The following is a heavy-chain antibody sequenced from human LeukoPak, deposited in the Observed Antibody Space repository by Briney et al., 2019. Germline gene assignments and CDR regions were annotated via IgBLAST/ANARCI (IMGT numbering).Heavy chain of an antibody. Sequence: GGSLRLSRAASGFTFSDHFLDWVRQAPGKGLEWVGRTRNKANSYITEYAASVKGRFTISRDDSKNSLYLKMSSLKTDDTAMYYCASIRGTFGYWGQGTLVTVSS. J-gene: IGHJ4*02. D-gene: IGHD1-26*01. CDR3: ASIRGTFGY. V-gene: IGHV3-72*01. CDR1: GFTFSDHF. CDR2: TRNKANSYIT.